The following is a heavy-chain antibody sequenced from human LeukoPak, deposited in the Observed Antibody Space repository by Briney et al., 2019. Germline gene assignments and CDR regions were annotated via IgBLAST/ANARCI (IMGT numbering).Heavy chain of an antibody. D-gene: IGHD6-13*01. J-gene: IGHJ4*02. V-gene: IGHV3-53*01. CDR2: IYSGGST. Sequence: PGGSLRLSCAAYGLTISGNYMSWVRQAPGKGLEWVSVIYSGGSTYYSDSVKGRFTISRDNSKNTLYLQMNSLRAEDTAVYYCAKDASGIAAAGTAHWGQGTLVTVSS. CDR1: GLTISGNY. CDR3: AKDASGIAAAGTAH.